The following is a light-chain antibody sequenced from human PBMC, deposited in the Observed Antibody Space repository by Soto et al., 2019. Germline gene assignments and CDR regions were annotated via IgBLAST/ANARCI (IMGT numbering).Light chain of an antibody. CDR1: QSISNY. CDR3: QQSYSTPRT. Sequence: DIQMTQSPSSLSASVGDRVTITCRASQSISNYLNWYQQKPGKAPKFLMFAASSLQSGVPSRFSGGGSGTDFTLTISSLQPEDFATYYCQQSYSTPRTFGQGTKVEIK. V-gene: IGKV1-39*01. J-gene: IGKJ1*01. CDR2: AAS.